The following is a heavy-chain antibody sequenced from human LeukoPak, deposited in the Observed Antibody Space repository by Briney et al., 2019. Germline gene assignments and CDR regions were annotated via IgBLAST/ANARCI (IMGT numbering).Heavy chain of an antibody. J-gene: IGHJ5*02. CDR3: ARGVAFWSGPWGWFDP. Sequence: SETLSLTCTVSGGSISSYYWSWIRQPPGKGLEWIGYIYYSGSTNYNPSLKSRVTISVDTSKNQFSLKLSSVTAADTAVYYCARGVAFWSGPWGWFDPWGQGTLVTVSS. CDR1: GGSISSYY. CDR2: IYYSGST. D-gene: IGHD3-3*01. V-gene: IGHV4-59*01.